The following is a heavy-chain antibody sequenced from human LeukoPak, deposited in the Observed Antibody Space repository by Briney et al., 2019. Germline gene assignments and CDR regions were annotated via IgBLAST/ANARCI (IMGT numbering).Heavy chain of an antibody. J-gene: IGHJ4*02. D-gene: IGHD6-19*01. Sequence: ASVKVSCKASGYTFTDYYMYWVRQAPGQGLEWMGWINPNSGGSNYSQKFQGRVTMTRDTSISTAYMELSRLRSDDTAIYYCARETPDSSGWDWGQGTLVTVSS. CDR1: GYTFTDYY. V-gene: IGHV1-2*02. CDR2: INPNSGGS. CDR3: ARETPDSSGWD.